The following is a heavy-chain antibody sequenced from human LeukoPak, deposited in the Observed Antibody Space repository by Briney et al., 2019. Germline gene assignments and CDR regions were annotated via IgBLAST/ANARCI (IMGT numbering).Heavy chain of an antibody. V-gene: IGHV1-69*05. D-gene: IGHD1-26*01. CDR1: GGTFSSYA. Sequence: ASVKVSCKASGGTFSSYAISWVRQAPGQGLEWMGGIIPIFGTANYAQKLQGRVTMTTDTSTSTAYMELRSLRSDDTAVYYCARVSGGSYKFDYYYYMDVWGKGTTVTVSS. J-gene: IGHJ6*03. CDR2: IIPIFGTA. CDR3: ARVSGGSYKFDYYYYMDV.